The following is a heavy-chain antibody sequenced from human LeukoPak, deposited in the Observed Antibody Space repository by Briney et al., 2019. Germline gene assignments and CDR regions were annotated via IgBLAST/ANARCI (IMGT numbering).Heavy chain of an antibody. V-gene: IGHV1-46*01. J-gene: IGHJ4*02. D-gene: IGHD6-19*01. CDR1: EYTFTSYY. CDR2: INPSGGST. Sequence: ASVKVSCKASEYTFTSYYMHWVRQAPGQGLEWMGIINPSGGSTSYAQKFQGRVTMTRDTSTSTVYMELSSLRSEDTAVYYCARGVGYSSGWYHIFDYWGQGTLVTVSS. CDR3: ARGVGYSSGWYHIFDY.